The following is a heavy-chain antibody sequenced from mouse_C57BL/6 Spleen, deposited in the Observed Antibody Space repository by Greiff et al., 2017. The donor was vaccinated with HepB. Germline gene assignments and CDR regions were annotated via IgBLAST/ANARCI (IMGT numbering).Heavy chain of an antibody. CDR2: INPYNGGT. J-gene: IGHJ4*01. Sequence: EVQLKQSGPVLVKPGASVKMSCKASGYTFTDYYMNWVKQSHGKSLEWIGVINPYNGGTSYNQKFKGKATLTVDKSSSTAYMELNSLTSEDSAVYYCDSNFYAMDYWGQGTSVTVSS. D-gene: IGHD2-5*01. V-gene: IGHV1-19*01. CDR3: DSNFYAMDY. CDR1: GYTFTDYY.